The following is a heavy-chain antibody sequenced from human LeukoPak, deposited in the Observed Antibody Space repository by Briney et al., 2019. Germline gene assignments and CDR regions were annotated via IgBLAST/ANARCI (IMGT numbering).Heavy chain of an antibody. V-gene: IGHV4-34*01. J-gene: IGHJ4*02. CDR2: INHSGST. Sequence: SETPSLTCAVYGGSFSGYYWSWIRQPPGKGLEWIGEINHSGSTNYNPSLKSRVTISVDTSKNQFSLKLSSVTAADTAVYYCARGFYSNYEDYWGQGTLVTVSS. D-gene: IGHD4-4*01. CDR3: ARGFYSNYEDY. CDR1: GGSFSGYY.